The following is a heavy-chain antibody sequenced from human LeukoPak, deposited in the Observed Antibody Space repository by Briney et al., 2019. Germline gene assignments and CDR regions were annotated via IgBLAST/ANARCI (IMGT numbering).Heavy chain of an antibody. Sequence: PGGPLRLSCAASGFTLRGYSMNWVRQAPGKVLEWVSSVSSYNDYIYYADSVKGRFTISRDNAKNSLYLEMNSLRAEDTAVYYCARAGGSCTKGVCYLDYWGQGTLVTVSS. D-gene: IGHD2-8*01. J-gene: IGHJ4*02. CDR1: GFTLRGYS. CDR2: VSSYNDYI. CDR3: ARAGGSCTKGVCYLDY. V-gene: IGHV3-21*01.